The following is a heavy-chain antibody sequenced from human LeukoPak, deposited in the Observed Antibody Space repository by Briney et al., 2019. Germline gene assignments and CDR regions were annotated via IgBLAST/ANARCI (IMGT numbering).Heavy chain of an antibody. V-gene: IGHV3-7*03. J-gene: IGHJ4*01. CDR3: AEAAVAFGVVIPRAYYFDY. Sequence: GGSLRLSCAASGFTFSTYWMSWVRQAPGKGLEWVANIHQDENEEYYVDSVQGRFTISRDKAKNSLYLQMNSLRAEDTAVYYCAEAAVAFGVVIPRAYYFDYMGHGTLVTVSS. CDR2: IHQDENEE. CDR1: GFTFSTYW. D-gene: IGHD3-3*01.